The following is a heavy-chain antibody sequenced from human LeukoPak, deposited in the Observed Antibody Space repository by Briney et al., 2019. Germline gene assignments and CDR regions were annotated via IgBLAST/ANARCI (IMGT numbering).Heavy chain of an antibody. CDR1: GYTLTELS. V-gene: IGHV1-24*01. CDR3: ATANPWSQSGRPIYDAFDI. J-gene: IGHJ3*02. D-gene: IGHD1-26*01. CDR2: FDPEDGET. Sequence: GASVKVSCKVSGYTLTELSMHWVRQAPGKGLEWMGGFDPEDGETIYAQKFQGRVTMTEDTSTDTAYMELSSLRSEDTAVYYCATANPWSQSGRPIYDAFDIWGQGTMVTVSS.